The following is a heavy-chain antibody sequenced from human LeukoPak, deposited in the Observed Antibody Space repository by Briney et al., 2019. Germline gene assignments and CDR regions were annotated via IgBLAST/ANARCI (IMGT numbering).Heavy chain of an antibody. V-gene: IGHV1-46*01. CDR1: GYNFISYY. CDR2: INPSGGST. J-gene: IGHJ6*02. Sequence: ASVKVSCKASGYNFISYYMHWVRQAPGQGLEWMGIINPSGGSTSYALKFQDRVTMTRDTSTSTVYMELSSLKSEDPAVYYCSREDVVLVDAVRYYYYGMDVWGQGTTVTVSS. D-gene: IGHD2-8*01. CDR3: SREDVVLVDAVRYYYYGMDV.